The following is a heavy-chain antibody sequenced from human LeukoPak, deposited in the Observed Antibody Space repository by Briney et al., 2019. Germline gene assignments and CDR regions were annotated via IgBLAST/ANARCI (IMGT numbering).Heavy chain of an antibody. CDR1: GGSMSSYY. V-gene: IGHV4-59*01. CDR3: ARAPGVGGGPVAGTNWFDP. J-gene: IGHJ5*02. Sequence: SETLSLTCTVYGGSMSSYYWSWSRQPPGKGLEWIGYIYHSGTTNYNPSLKSRVTISVDKSKKQFSLKLNSVTAADTAVYYCARAPGVGGGPVAGTNWFDPWGQGPLVTVSS. CDR2: IYHSGTT. D-gene: IGHD6-19*01.